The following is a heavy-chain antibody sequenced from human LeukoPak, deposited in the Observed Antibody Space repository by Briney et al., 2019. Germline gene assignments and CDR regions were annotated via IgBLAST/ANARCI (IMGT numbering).Heavy chain of an antibody. CDR3: ARKYSSSSFDAFDI. Sequence: PGGSLRLSCAASGFTFSSYSMNWVRQAPGKGLEWLSYISSSSSSIYYADSVKGRFTISRDNAKNSLYLQMNSLRAEDTAVYYCARKYSSSSFDAFDIWGQGTMVTVSP. CDR2: ISSSSSSI. D-gene: IGHD6-6*01. J-gene: IGHJ3*02. V-gene: IGHV3-48*01. CDR1: GFTFSSYS.